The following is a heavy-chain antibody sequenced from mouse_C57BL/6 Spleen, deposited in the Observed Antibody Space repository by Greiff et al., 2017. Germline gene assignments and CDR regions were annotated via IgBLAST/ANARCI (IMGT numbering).Heavy chain of an antibody. J-gene: IGHJ1*03. CDR3: ARQDYYGSRGWYFDV. V-gene: IGHV5-12*01. CDR2: ISNGGGST. D-gene: IGHD1-1*01. CDR1: GFTFSDYY. Sequence: EVMLVESGGGLVQPGGSLKLSCAASGFTFSDYYMYWVRQTPEKRLEWVAYISNGGGSTYYPDTVKGRFTISRDNAKNTLYLQMSRLKSEDTAMYYCARQDYYGSRGWYFDVWGTGTTVTVSS.